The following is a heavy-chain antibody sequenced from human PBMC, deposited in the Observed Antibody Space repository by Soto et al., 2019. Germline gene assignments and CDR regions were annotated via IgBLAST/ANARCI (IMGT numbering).Heavy chain of an antibody. V-gene: IGHV3-11*03. CDR3: TGGQDNLADSFDY. CDR2: IASSSSYT. Sequence: GGSRRLSCAASGSSFRDYYMSWIRQSPGKGLEWLSYIASSSSYTHYADSVKGRFTISRDNAKNSLYLQMNSLRAEDTAVYYCTGGQDNLADSFDYWSQGTRVSLSS. J-gene: IGHJ4*02. CDR1: GSSFRDYY. D-gene: IGHD1-1*01.